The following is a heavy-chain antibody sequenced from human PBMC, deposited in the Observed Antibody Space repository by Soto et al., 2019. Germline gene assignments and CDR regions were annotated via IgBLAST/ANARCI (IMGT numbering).Heavy chain of an antibody. D-gene: IGHD3-10*01. CDR3: ARRTPLYASESSRFDP. CDR1: GGSITGTTNY. V-gene: IGHV4-39*01. Sequence: LSLTCTVSGGSITGTTNYWGWIRQPPGKGLEWIGTVDYTVSTNYNPSLESRVTISVDTSKNQFSLNLRSVTAADTAVYYCARRTPLYASESSRFDPWGQGALVTVS. J-gene: IGHJ5*02. CDR2: VDYTVST.